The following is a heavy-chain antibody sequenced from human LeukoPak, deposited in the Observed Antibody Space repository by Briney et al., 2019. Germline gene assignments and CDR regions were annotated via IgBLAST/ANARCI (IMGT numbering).Heavy chain of an antibody. V-gene: IGHV3-30*18. J-gene: IGHJ3*02. D-gene: IGHD2-15*01. CDR3: AKTQGDIVVVVAAKALYDAFDI. CDR2: ISYDGSNK. Sequence: GGSLRLSCAASGFTFSSYGMHWVRQAPGKGLEWVAVISYDGSNKYYADSVKGRFTISRDNSKNTLYLRMNSLRAEDTAVYYCAKTQGDIVVVVAAKALYDAFDIWGQGTMVTVSS. CDR1: GFTFSSYG.